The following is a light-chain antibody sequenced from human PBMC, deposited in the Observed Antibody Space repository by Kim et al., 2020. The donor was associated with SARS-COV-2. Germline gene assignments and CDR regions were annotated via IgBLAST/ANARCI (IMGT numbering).Light chain of an antibody. CDR3: SAWDSSLSAWV. Sequence: QAGLTQPPSVSKGLRQTATLTCTGNNNNVGNQGAAWLQQHQGHPPKLLSYRNNNRPSGISERFSASRSGDTASLTITGLQPEDETDYYCSAWDSSLSAWVFSGGTQLTVL. CDR2: RNN. J-gene: IGLJ3*02. V-gene: IGLV10-54*04. CDR1: NNNVGNQG.